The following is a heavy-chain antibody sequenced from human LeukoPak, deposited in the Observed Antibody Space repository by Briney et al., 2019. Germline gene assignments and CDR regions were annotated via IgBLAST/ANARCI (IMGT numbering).Heavy chain of an antibody. CDR2: IYHSGST. D-gene: IGHD6-6*01. CDR3: ARPTARLGWFDP. CDR1: GGSFSGYY. Sequence: KPSETLSLTCAVYGGSFSGYYWGWIRQPPGKGLEWVGSIYHSGSTYHNPSLKSRVTISVDTSKNQFSLKLRSVTAADTAVYYCARPTARLGWFDPWGQGTLVTVSS. J-gene: IGHJ5*02. V-gene: IGHV4-38-2*01.